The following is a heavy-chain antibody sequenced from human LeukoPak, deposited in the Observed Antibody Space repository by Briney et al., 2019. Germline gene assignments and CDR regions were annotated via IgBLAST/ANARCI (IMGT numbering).Heavy chain of an antibody. J-gene: IGHJ6*03. D-gene: IGHD2/OR15-2a*01. CDR2: ISSSSSYI. Sequence: PGGSLRLSCAASGFTFSSYSMNWVRQAPGEGLEWVSSISSSSSYIYYADSVKGRFTISRDNAKNSLYLQMNSLRAEDTAVYYCARGIGLHPYMDVWGKGTTVTVSS. V-gene: IGHV3-21*01. CDR1: GFTFSSYS. CDR3: ARGIGLHPYMDV.